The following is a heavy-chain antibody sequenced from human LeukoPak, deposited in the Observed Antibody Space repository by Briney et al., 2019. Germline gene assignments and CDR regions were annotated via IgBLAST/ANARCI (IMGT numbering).Heavy chain of an antibody. J-gene: IGHJ3*02. Sequence: SVKVSCKASGGTFSSYAISWVRQAPGQGLEWMGGIIPIFGTANYAQKFQGRVTITTDESTSTAYMELSSLRSEDTAVYYCARDEAMITFGGIAVAFDIWGQGTMVTVSS. D-gene: IGHD3-16*01. CDR3: ARDEAMITFGGIAVAFDI. CDR1: GGTFSSYA. CDR2: IIPIFGTA. V-gene: IGHV1-69*05.